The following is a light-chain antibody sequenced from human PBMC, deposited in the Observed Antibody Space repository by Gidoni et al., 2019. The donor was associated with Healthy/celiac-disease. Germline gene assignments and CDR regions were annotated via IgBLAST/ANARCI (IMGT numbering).Light chain of an antibody. V-gene: IGKV3-20*01. J-gene: IGKJ1*01. Sequence: IILTQSPGTLSLSPGERATLSCRASQSFSNSYLAWYQQKPGQAPRLLIYAASSRATGIPDRFSGSGSGTDFTLTITRLEPEDFAVFYCQQYGSSPPTFGQXTKVEIK. CDR3: QQYGSSPPT. CDR1: QSFSNSY. CDR2: AAS.